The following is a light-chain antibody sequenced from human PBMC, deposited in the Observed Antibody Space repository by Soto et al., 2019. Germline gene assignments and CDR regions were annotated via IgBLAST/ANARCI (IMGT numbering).Light chain of an antibody. V-gene: IGKV1-5*01. J-gene: IGKJ4*01. CDR3: QQYNSHPVT. CDR1: QSISSY. Sequence: DIQMTQSPSTLSASVGDRVTITCQASQSISSYLHWYQQKPGKAPKLLIFDASNVETGVPSRFSGSGSGTQFTLTISSLQPDDIATYYCQQYNSHPVTFGRGTKVEIK. CDR2: DAS.